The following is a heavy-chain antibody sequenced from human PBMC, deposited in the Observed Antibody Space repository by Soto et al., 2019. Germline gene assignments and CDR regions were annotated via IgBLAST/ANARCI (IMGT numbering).Heavy chain of an antibody. CDR3: ARGLAGRSSSWYDY. V-gene: IGHV4-34*01. J-gene: IGHJ4*02. D-gene: IGHD6-13*01. Sequence: SETLSLTCAVYGGSFIGYYWSWIRQPPGKGLEWIGEINHSGSTNYNPSLKSRVTISVDTPKNQFSLKLSSVTAADTAVYYCARGLAGRSSSWYDYWGQGTLVTAPQ. CDR2: INHSGST. CDR1: GGSFIGYY.